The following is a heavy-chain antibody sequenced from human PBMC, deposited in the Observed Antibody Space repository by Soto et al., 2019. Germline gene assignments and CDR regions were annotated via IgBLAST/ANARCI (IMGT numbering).Heavy chain of an antibody. CDR2: IYYSGST. CDR3: ARARLRAVYAFDI. CDR1: GGSVSRGAYY. J-gene: IGHJ3*02. Sequence: QVQLQESDAGLVKASQTLSLTCTVSGGSVSRGAYYWTWIRQRPGKGLEWIGYIYYSGSTYYSPPLKIRLSISLDTSKNQFSLRLSSVTAADTAMYYCARARLRAVYAFDIWGQGTMVTVSS. V-gene: IGHV4-31*03. D-gene: IGHD5-12*01.